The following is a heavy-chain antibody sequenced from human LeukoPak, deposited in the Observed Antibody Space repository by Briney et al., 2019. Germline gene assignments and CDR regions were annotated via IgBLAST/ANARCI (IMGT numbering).Heavy chain of an antibody. V-gene: IGHV3-30*02. CDR3: AKVGSTSLAGNY. D-gene: IGHD2-2*01. J-gene: IGHJ4*02. Sequence: GGSLRLSCAASGFTFSSYGMHWVRQAPGKGLEWVAFIRYDGSNKYYADSVKGRFTISRDNSKNTLYLQMNSLRAEDTAVYYCAKVGSTSLAGNYWGQGTLVTVSS. CDR2: IRYDGSNK. CDR1: GFTFSSYG.